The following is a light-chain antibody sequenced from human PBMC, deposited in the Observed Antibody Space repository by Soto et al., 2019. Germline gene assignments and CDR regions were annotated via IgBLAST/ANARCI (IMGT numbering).Light chain of an antibody. V-gene: IGKV1-5*01. CDR1: QSITNW. CDR2: DAS. Sequence: EIQMTQSPSTLSASVGDRVTITCRASQSITNWVAWYQQKPGKAPKFLIYDASTLQSGVPSRFSGSGSGTEFTLTITSLQPDDFATYYCQQSSSWPWTFGQGTKVDIK. J-gene: IGKJ1*01. CDR3: QQSSSWPWT.